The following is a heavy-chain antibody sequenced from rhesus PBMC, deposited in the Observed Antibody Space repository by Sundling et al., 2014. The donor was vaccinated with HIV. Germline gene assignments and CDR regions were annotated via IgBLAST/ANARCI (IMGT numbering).Heavy chain of an antibody. CDR1: GGSISGYYF. CDR2: IYGSSGSI. Sequence: QVNLQQWGGGLVRPSETLSLTCAVYGGSISGYYFWSWIRQSPGKGLEWIGNIYGSSGSIYYNPSLRSRVTLSVDTSKNHLSLKLSSVTAADTAVYYCARTGPWTGFYSFDYWGQGVLVTVSS. J-gene: IGHJ4*01. D-gene: IGHD3-3*01. V-gene: IGHV4-73*01. CDR3: ARTGPWTGFYSFDY.